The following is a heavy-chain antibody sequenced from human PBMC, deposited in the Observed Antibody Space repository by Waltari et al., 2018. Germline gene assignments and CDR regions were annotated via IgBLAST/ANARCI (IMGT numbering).Heavy chain of an antibody. J-gene: IGHJ4*02. Sequence: EVKLVESGGGLIQPGGSLTLSCAASGFSLSNYWMHWVRQAPGKGLVWVSLSKDDGINTNYADSVNGRFTISRDNTNNMLYLQMNSLRAEDTAVYYCASGKFLWGQGTLVTVSS. V-gene: IGHV3-74*01. CDR2: SKDDGINT. CDR1: GFSLSNYW. CDR3: ASGKFL.